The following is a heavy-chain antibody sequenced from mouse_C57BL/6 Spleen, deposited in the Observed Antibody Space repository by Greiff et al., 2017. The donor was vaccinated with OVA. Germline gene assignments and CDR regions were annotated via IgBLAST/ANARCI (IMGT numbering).Heavy chain of an antibody. V-gene: IGHV1-15*01. J-gene: IGHJ2*01. CDR2: IDPETGGT. CDR3: SVYDYDDDIDY. Sequence: QVQLQQSGAELVRPGASVTLSCKASGYTFTDYEMHWVKQTPVHGLEWIGAIDPETGGTAYNQKFKGKAILTADKSSSTAYMELRSLTSEDSAVYYCSVYDYDDDIDYWGQGTTLTVSS. CDR1: GYTFTDYE. D-gene: IGHD2-4*01.